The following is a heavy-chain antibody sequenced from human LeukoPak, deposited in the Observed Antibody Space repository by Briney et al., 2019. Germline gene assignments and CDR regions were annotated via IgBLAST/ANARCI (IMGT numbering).Heavy chain of an antibody. CDR2: IKQDGGEE. Sequence: GGSLRLSCVASGFAFSSYWMTWVRQAPGKGLEWVANIKQDGGEEYYVDSVKGRFTISRDNAKNSLFLQMNSLRVEDTAVYYCARVLAAAAIYYMDVWGKGTTVTVSS. D-gene: IGHD6-13*01. J-gene: IGHJ6*03. CDR1: GFAFSSYW. CDR3: ARVLAAAAIYYMDV. V-gene: IGHV3-7*01.